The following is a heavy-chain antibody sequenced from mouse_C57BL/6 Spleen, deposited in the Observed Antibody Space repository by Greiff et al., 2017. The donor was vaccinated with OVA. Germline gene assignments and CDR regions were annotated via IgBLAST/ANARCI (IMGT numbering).Heavy chain of an antibody. D-gene: IGHD2-3*01. Sequence: DVMLVESGEGLVKPGGSLKLSCAASGFTFSSYAMSWVRQTPEKRLEWVAYISRGGDYIYYADTVKGRFTISRDNARNTLYLQMSSLKSEDTAMYYCTRDGYTDYAMDYWGQGTSVTVSS. CDR2: ISRGGDYI. J-gene: IGHJ4*01. CDR3: TRDGYTDYAMDY. CDR1: GFTFSSYA. V-gene: IGHV5-9-1*02.